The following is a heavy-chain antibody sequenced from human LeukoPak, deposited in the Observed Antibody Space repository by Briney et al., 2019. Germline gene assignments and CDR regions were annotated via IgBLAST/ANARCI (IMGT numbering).Heavy chain of an antibody. D-gene: IGHD1-26*01. Sequence: TGGSLRLSCAASGFTFSSYAMSWVRQAPGKGLEWVAAISGSGGSTFYADSVKGRFTISRDTSKNTLYLQMNSLRAEDTALYYCARAPSRDTGSYVDFDSWGQGTLVTVSS. CDR3: ARAPSRDTGSYVDFDS. CDR1: GFTFSSYA. V-gene: IGHV3-23*01. J-gene: IGHJ4*02. CDR2: ISGSGGST.